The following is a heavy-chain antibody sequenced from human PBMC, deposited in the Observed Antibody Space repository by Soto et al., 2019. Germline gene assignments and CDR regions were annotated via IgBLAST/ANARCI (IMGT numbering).Heavy chain of an antibody. CDR2: ISNRDYTT. CDR1: GVTFSDNC. CDR3: ASGKWALDY. V-gene: IGHV3-11*01. D-gene: IGHD1-26*01. J-gene: IGHJ4*02. Sequence: VHLVASGGGLVKPGGSLRLSCVASGVTFSDNCMTWIRQAPGMGLERLSYISNRDYTTYYADSVKRRFTIARDNAKNSLYLQLNGLRVEDTAVYDCASGKWALDYWGQGILVTVSS.